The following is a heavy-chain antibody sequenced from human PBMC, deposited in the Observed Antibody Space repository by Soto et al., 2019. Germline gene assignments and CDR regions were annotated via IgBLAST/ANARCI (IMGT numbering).Heavy chain of an antibody. Sequence: PSETLSLTCAVYGGSFSGYYWSWIRQPPGKGLEWIGEINHCGSTNYNPSLKSRVTISVDTSKDQFSLKLSSVTAADTAVYYCARGGIAAAGSNSTDYWGQGTLVTVSS. CDR1: GGSFSGYY. J-gene: IGHJ4*02. CDR2: INHCGST. CDR3: ARGGIAAAGSNSTDY. D-gene: IGHD6-13*01. V-gene: IGHV4-34*01.